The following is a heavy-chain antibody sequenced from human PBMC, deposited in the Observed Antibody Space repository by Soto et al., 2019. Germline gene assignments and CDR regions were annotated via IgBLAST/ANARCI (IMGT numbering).Heavy chain of an antibody. Sequence: TLSLTCTVSGGSVNSNPYYWSWIRQHPGKGLEWLGYIFYSGNTYYNPSLESRVTISMDTSKNHFSLKLSSVTAADTAVYYCARLQHDNSGYYPYYFDYWGQGTLVTVSS. CDR2: IFYSGNT. D-gene: IGHD3-22*01. CDR1: GGSVNSNPYY. CDR3: ARLQHDNSGYYPYYFDY. J-gene: IGHJ4*02. V-gene: IGHV4-31*03.